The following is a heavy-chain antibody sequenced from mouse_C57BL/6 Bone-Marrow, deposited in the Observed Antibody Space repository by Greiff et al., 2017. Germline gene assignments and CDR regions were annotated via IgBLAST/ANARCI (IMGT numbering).Heavy chain of an antibody. D-gene: IGHD1-1*01. V-gene: IGHV1-72*01. CDR2: IDPNSGGT. J-gene: IGHJ1*03. Sequence: GLEWIGRIDPNSGGTKYNEKFKSKATLTVDKPSSTAYMQLSSQTSEDSAVYYCALYYGSFYWYFDVWGTGTTVTVSS. CDR3: ALYYGSFYWYFDV.